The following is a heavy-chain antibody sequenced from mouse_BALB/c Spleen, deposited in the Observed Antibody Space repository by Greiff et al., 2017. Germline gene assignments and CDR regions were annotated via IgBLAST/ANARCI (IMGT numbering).Heavy chain of an antibody. CDR3: TRSHYRYDGSWFAY. D-gene: IGHD2-14*01. CDR2: INPSNGGT. J-gene: IGHJ3*01. CDR1: GYAFSSYW. V-gene: IGHV1S81*02. Sequence: QVQLQQSGAELVRPGSSVKISCKASGYAFSSYWMNWVKQRPGQGLEWIGEINPSNGGTNFNEKFKSKATLTVDKSSSTAYMQLSSLTSEDSAVYYCTRSHYRYDGSWFAYWGQGTLVTVSA.